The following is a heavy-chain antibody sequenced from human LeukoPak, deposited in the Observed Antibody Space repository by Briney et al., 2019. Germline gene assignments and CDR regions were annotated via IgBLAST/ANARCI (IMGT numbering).Heavy chain of an antibody. CDR3: ARAGYCSGGSCYEAFDI. CDR2: ISSSSSYI. J-gene: IGHJ3*02. V-gene: IGHV3-21*01. CDR1: GFTFSSYS. Sequence: GGSLRLSCAASGFTFSSYSMNWVRQAPGKGLEWVSSISSSSSYIYYAGSVKGRFTISRDNAKNSLYLQMNSLRAEDTAVYYCARAGYCSGGSCYEAFDIWGQGTMVTVSS. D-gene: IGHD2-15*01.